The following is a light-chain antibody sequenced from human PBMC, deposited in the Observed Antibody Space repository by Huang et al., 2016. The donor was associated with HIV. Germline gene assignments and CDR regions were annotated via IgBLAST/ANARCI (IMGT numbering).Light chain of an antibody. CDR3: QQRTNWPTWT. CDR1: PSVSSY. Sequence: EIVLTQSPATLSLSPGERATLSCRASPSVSSYLAWYQQKPGQAPRLLIYYAANRATCIPARFSGSGSGTDFTLTISSLEPEDFAVYYCQQRTNWPTWTFGQGTKVEIK. V-gene: IGKV3-11*01. J-gene: IGKJ1*01. CDR2: YAA.